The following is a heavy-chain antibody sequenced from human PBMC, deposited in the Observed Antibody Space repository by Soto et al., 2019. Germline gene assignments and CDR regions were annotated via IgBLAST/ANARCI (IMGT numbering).Heavy chain of an antibody. D-gene: IGHD2-2*03. CDR1: GGSFSGSY. Sequence: SETLSLTCAVYGGSFSGSYWSWIRQPPGKGLEWIGEINHSGSTNYNPSLKSRVTISVDTSKNQFSLKLSSVTAADTAVYYCARWIRYYYGMDVWGQGTTVTV. V-gene: IGHV4-34*01. CDR3: ARWIRYYYGMDV. CDR2: INHSGST. J-gene: IGHJ6*02.